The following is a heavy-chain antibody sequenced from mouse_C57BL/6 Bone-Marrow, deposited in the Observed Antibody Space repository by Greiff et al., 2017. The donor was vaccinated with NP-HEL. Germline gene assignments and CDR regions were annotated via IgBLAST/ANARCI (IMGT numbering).Heavy chain of an antibody. J-gene: IGHJ2*01. CDR2: IWSGGST. D-gene: IGHD2-4*01. CDR3: ARNHDYDGGYYFDY. Sequence: QVQLKESGPGLVQPSQSLSITCTVSGFSLTSYGVHWVRQSPGKGLEWLGVIWSGGSTDYNAAFISRLSISKDNSKSQVFFKMNSLQADDTAIYYCARNHDYDGGYYFDYWGQGTTLTVSS. V-gene: IGHV2-2*01. CDR1: GFSLTSYG.